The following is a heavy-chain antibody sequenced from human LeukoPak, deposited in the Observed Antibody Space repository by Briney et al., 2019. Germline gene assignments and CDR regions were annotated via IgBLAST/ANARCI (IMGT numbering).Heavy chain of an antibody. V-gene: IGHV4-38-2*02. J-gene: IGHJ5*02. Sequence: SETLSLTCTVSGYSISSGYYWGWIRQPPGKGLEWIGSIYHSGSTYYNPSLKSRVTISVDTSKNQFSLKLSSVTAADTAVYYCARGDPTDSSGWYGGSSRCWFDPWGQGTLVIVSS. D-gene: IGHD6-19*01. CDR1: GYSISSGYY. CDR3: ARGDPTDSSGWYGGSSRCWFDP. CDR2: IYHSGST.